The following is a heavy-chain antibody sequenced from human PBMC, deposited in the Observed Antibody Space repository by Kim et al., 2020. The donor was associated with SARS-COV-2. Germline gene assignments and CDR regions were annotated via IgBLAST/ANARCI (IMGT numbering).Heavy chain of an antibody. J-gene: IGHJ1*01. CDR3: AKRGPEF. CDR2: GSGDGA. V-gene: IGHV3-23*01. Sequence: GSGDGAYYADPVKSRFTISRDNSKNSLYLQMGSLGADDTAVYYCAKRGPEFWGQGTLVTVSS. D-gene: IGHD3-10*01.